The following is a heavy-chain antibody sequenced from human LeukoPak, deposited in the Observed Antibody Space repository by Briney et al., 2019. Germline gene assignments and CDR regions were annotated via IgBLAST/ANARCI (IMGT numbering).Heavy chain of an antibody. CDR1: GFTFDDYA. CDR2: ISWNSGSI. Sequence: PGGSLRLSCAASGFTFDDYAMHWVRQAPGKGLEWVSGISWNSGSIGYADSVKGRFTISRDNAKNSLYLQMNSLRAEDTALYYCAKDRLPGPPYYYYGMDVWGQGTTVTVSS. J-gene: IGHJ6*02. V-gene: IGHV3-9*01. CDR3: AKDRLPGPPYYYYGMDV. D-gene: IGHD1-1*01.